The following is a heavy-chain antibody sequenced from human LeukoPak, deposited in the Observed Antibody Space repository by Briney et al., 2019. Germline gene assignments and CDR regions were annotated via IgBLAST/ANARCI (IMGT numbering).Heavy chain of an antibody. Sequence: GGSLRLSCAASGFTVSSNYMNWVRQAPGKGLEWVSVIYTGGNTYYADSVKGRFTISRDNSKNTLYLQMNSLRPEDTAVYYCARAPLHSNGWSFDYWGQGTLVTVSS. D-gene: IGHD6-19*01. CDR1: GFTVSSNY. V-gene: IGHV3-53*05. CDR2: IYTGGNT. CDR3: ARAPLHSNGWSFDY. J-gene: IGHJ4*02.